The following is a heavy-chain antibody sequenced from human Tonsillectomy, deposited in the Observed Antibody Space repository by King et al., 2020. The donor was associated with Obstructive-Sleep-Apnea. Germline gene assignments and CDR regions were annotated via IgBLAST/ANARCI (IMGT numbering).Heavy chain of an antibody. CDR1: GFIFSSYS. J-gene: IGHJ3*02. CDR3: AGMTQTDAFDI. CDR2: ISSSTSTI. V-gene: IGHV3-48*04. Sequence: VQLVESGGGLVQPGGSLRLSCAASGFIFSSYSMDWVRQAPGKGLEWVSYISSSTSTIYYADSVKGRFTISRDNAKNSLDLQMNSLRAEDTAVYYCAGMTQTDAFDIWGQGTMVTVSS.